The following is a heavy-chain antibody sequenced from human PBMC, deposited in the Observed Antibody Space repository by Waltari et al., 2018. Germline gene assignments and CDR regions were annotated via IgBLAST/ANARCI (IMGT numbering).Heavy chain of an antibody. CDR3: ARGGQYGDYVGGFDY. V-gene: IGHV4-61*09. Sequence: QVQLQESGPGLVKPSQTLSLTCTVSGGSISSGSYYWSWIRQPAGKGLEWIGYIYTSGSTNYNPSLKSRVTISVDTSKNQFSLKLSSVTAADTAVYYCARGGQYGDYVGGFDYWGQGTLVTVSS. D-gene: IGHD4-17*01. J-gene: IGHJ4*02. CDR1: GGSISSGSYY. CDR2: IYTSGST.